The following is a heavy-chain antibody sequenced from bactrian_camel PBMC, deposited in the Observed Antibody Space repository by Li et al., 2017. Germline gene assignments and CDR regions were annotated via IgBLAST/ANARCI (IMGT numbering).Heavy chain of an antibody. CDR1: ASSRKC. V-gene: IGHV3S54*01. J-gene: IGHJ6*01. CDR2: IYTGDGST. Sequence: VQLVESGGGSVQAGGSLTLSCSASASSRKCMGWFRQAPGKEREGVATIYTGDGSTYYVDSVKGRFTISQDNAKNIIYLQMSSLTPDDTAMYYCAAGTRIIVGDYCDGITAWGQGTQVTVS. D-gene: IGHD3*01. CDR3: AAGTRIIVGDYCDGITA.